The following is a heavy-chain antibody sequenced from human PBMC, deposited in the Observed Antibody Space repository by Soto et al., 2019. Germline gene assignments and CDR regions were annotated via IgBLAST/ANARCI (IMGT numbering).Heavy chain of an antibody. D-gene: IGHD1-1*01. Sequence: PGVSLRLSCAAAGSTFSTYAMNSCLQAPGKGLEWVSGSRASGGSTYSADFGKGRITTPRDNPQSTLYLQMNSLRVDDTGEYYSATDPGTTGMVDYHYRIDVRGRAPTVTVSS. V-gene: IGHV3-23*01. CDR3: ATDPGTTGMVDYHYRIDV. CDR1: GSTFSTYA. J-gene: IGHJ6*02. CDR2: SRASGGST.